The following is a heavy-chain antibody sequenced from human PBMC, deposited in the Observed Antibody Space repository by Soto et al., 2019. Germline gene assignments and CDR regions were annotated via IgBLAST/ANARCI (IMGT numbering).Heavy chain of an antibody. CDR2: IYSSGNT. V-gene: IGHV4-4*07. CDR1: GASVTSYY. CDR3: ARDGVEPHGMDV. J-gene: IGHJ6*02. D-gene: IGHD2-21*01. Sequence: SETLSLTCTVSGASVTSYYWSWIRQPAGKGLDWIGRIYSSGNTDYKPSLKSRVTLSLDKSQNQVSLKLSSVTAADSGTYYCARDGVEPHGMDVWGQGTTVTVSS.